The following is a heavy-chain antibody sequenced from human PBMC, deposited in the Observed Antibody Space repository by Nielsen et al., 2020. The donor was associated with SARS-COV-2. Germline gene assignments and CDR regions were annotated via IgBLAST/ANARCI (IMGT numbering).Heavy chain of an antibody. CDR3: ARRSSSSWYTPYYYYGMDV. V-gene: IGHV1-18*01. Sequence: ASVTVSCQSSGYTFNSYGISWVRQDPGQGLEWMGWISAYNGNTNYAQKLQGRVTMTTDTSTSTAYMELRSLRSDDTAVYYCARRSSSSWYTPYYYYGMDVWGQGTTVTVSS. CDR1: GYTFNSYG. D-gene: IGHD6-13*01. CDR2: ISAYNGNT. J-gene: IGHJ6*02.